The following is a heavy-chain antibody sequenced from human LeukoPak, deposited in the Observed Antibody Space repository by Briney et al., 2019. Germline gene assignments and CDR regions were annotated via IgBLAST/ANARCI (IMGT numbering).Heavy chain of an antibody. Sequence: SETLSLTCTVSGGSISSYYWSWIRQPAGKGLEWIGRIYTSGSTNYNPSLKSRVTMSVDTSKNQFSLKLNSVTAADTAVYYCATYSSGWYGDAFDIWGQGTMVTVSS. D-gene: IGHD6-19*01. CDR3: ATYSSGWYGDAFDI. J-gene: IGHJ3*02. V-gene: IGHV4-4*07. CDR1: GGSISSYY. CDR2: IYTSGST.